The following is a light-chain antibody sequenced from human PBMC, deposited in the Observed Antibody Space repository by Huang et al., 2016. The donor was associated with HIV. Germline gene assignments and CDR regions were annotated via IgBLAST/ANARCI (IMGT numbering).Light chain of an antibody. V-gene: IGKV3D-15*01. CDR3: QQYNNWPRT. Sequence: ELVMTPSPATLSVSPGEGATLSCRASQPVNSNLAWYQQRPGQAPRLLIYGASTRATGIPARFSGSGSATEFTLTISSLQSEDFAVYYCQQYNNWPRTVGQGTKVEIK. CDR1: QPVNSN. J-gene: IGKJ1*01. CDR2: GAS.